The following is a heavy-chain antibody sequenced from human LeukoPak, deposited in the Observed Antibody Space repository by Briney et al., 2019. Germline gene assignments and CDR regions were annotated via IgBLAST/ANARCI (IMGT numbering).Heavy chain of an antibody. CDR1: GYTFTSYG. V-gene: IGHV1-18*01. CDR2: ISAYNGNT. Sequence: ASVKVSCKASGYTFTSYGISWVRQAPGQGLEWMGWISAYNGNTNYAQKLQGRVTMTTDTSTSTAYMELRSLRSDDTAVYYCARSESYYNVDWFDPWGQGTLVTVSS. CDR3: ARSESYYNVDWFDP. J-gene: IGHJ5*02. D-gene: IGHD3-10*01.